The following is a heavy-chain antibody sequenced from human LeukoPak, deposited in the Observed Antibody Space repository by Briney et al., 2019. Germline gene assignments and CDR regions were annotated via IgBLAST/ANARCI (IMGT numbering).Heavy chain of an antibody. CDR1: GFTFTNAW. CDR3: TTIPLGYCSSTSCYWAFDI. V-gene: IGHV3-15*01. J-gene: IGHJ3*02. D-gene: IGHD2-2*01. CDR2: IKSKTDGGTT. Sequence: GGSLRLSCAASGFTFTNAWMNWVRQAPGKGLEGVGRIKSKTDGGTTDYGAPVKGRFTISRDDSKNTLYLQMNSLKTEDTAVYYCTTIPLGYCSSTSCYWAFDIWGQGTMVTVSS.